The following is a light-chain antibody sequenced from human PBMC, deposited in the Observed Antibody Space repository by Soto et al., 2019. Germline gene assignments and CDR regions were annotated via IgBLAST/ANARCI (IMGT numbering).Light chain of an antibody. Sequence: DIQLTHSPSSLSASVGYRVNITCQASQDISNYLNWYQQKPGKAPKLLIYDASSLETGVPSRFSGSGSGTDFTFTISSLQPEDIATYYCQQYDNLPLTFGGGTKVEIK. CDR2: DAS. CDR3: QQYDNLPLT. J-gene: IGKJ4*01. V-gene: IGKV1-33*01. CDR1: QDISNY.